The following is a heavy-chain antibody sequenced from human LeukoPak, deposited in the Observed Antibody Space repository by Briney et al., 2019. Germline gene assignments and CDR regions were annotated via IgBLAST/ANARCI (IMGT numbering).Heavy chain of an antibody. D-gene: IGHD6-19*01. CDR3: ARGAYSSGWFDY. V-gene: IGHV6-1*01. CDR1: GDSLSSNSAA. Sequence: SQTLSLTCAISGDSLSSNSAAWNWLRQSPSRGLEWLGSTYYRSKLYNDSAVSVKSRITINPDTSKNQFSLQLNSVTPEDTAVYYGARGAYSSGWFDYWGQGTLVTVSS. CDR2: TYYRSKLYN. J-gene: IGHJ4*02.